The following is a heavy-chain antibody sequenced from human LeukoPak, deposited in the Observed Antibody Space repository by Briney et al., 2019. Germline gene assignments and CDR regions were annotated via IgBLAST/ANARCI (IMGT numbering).Heavy chain of an antibody. Sequence: GGSLRLACVPAGFTFSSYGMHWVRQAPGKWLEWVAVISYDGSNKYYADSVKGRFTISRDNSKNTIYLKMNSLRAEDTAVYYCAKVRAAAEVYYYYYMDVWGKGTTVTVSS. D-gene: IGHD6-13*01. J-gene: IGHJ6*03. CDR2: ISYDGSNK. CDR3: AKVRAAAEVYYYYYMDV. CDR1: GFTFSSYG. V-gene: IGHV3-30*18.